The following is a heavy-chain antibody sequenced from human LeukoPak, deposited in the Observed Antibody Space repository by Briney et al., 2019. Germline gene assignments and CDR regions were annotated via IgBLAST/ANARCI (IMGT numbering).Heavy chain of an antibody. V-gene: IGHV3-64*01. Sequence: PGGSLRLSCAASGFTFSNYAMHWVRQAPGKGLEYVATITSNGGSTYFANAVQGRFTISRDNSKNTVYLQMGSLRAEDTAVYYCAKDAAGYSSGWGQGTLVTVSS. CDR2: ITSNGGST. D-gene: IGHD6-19*01. J-gene: IGHJ4*02. CDR1: GFTFSNYA. CDR3: AKDAAGYSSG.